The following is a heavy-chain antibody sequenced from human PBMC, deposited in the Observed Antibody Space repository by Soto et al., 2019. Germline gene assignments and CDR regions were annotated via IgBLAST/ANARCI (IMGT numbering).Heavy chain of an antibody. D-gene: IGHD2-15*01. J-gene: IGHJ4*02. CDR3: ATRHLSYCSGGTCNPFDF. V-gene: IGHV3-23*01. CDR2: ISVSGDSA. Sequence: EVQLLESGGGLVQPAGSLRLSCAASGFTFNTYAMNWVRQAPGKGLEWVSTISVSGDSAYFADSVRGRFTISRDNSKNTVYLQMNSLRADDTAMYYCATRHLSYCSGGTCNPFDFWGQGTLVTVSS. CDR1: GFTFNTYA.